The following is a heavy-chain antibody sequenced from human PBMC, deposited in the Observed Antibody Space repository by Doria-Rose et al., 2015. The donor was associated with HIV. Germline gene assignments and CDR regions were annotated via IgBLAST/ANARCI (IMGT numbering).Heavy chain of an antibody. CDR3: TKSRTTRSYLFYYHIDV. CDR1: GFKFGDYA. J-gene: IGHJ6*03. CDR2: IRSKTYGGTT. V-gene: IGHV3-49*04. D-gene: IGHD1-1*01. Sequence: ASGFKFGDYALSWVRQAPGKGLEWVGFIRSKTYGGTTMYAASVRGRFTVSRDDSRRVVYLQMNSLQAADTAVYYCTKSRTTRSYLFYYHIDVWGRGTTVTVSS.